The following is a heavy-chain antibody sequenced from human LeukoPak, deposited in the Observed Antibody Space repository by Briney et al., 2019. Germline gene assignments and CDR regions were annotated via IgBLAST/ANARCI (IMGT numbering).Heavy chain of an antibody. CDR2: IDPSDSYT. D-gene: IGHD2-21*01. CDR3: ARHIEGPRRQPFNRFDP. CDR1: GYSFTSYW. Sequence: GESLKISCKGSGYSFTSYWVSWVRQMPGKGLEWMGRIDPSDSYTNYSPSFQGHVTISADKSISTAYLQWSSLKASDTAMYYCARHIEGPRRQPFNRFDPWGQGTLVTVSS. J-gene: IGHJ5*02. V-gene: IGHV5-10-1*01.